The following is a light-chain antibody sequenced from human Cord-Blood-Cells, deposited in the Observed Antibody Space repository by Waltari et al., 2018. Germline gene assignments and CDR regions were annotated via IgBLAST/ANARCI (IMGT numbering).Light chain of an antibody. Sequence: DIQMTQSPSTLSASVGDRVTITCRASQSISSWLAWYQQKPGKGPKLLIYKASSLESGGPSRFSRRGSWKEFNLTIRSLPPDDFATYYCQQYNSYLYTFGQGTKLEIK. J-gene: IGKJ2*01. CDR3: QQYNSYLYT. V-gene: IGKV1-5*03. CDR1: QSISSW. CDR2: KAS.